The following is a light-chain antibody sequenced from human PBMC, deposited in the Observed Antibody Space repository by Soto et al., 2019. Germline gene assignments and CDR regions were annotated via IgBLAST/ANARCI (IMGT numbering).Light chain of an antibody. CDR1: QSVSINF. J-gene: IGKJ1*01. CDR2: GAS. Sequence: EIVLTQSPGTLSLSPGVRATLSCRASQSVSINFWAWYQQKPGQAPGLLIYGASKRDTGIPDRFRGSGSGTDFPLTSRRLEPEDFAMYFCHQYGSSPRTFGQGTKVEI. CDR3: HQYGSSPRT. V-gene: IGKV3-20*01.